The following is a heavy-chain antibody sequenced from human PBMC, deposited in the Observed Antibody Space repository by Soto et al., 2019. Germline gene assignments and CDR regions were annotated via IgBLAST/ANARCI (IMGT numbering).Heavy chain of an antibody. J-gene: IGHJ4*02. Sequence: PSETLSLTCTVSGGSISSYYWSWIRQPPGKGLEWIGYIYYSGSTNYNPSLKSRVTISVDTSKNQFSLKLSSVTAADTAVYYCARATHQNTKTYYFDYWGQGTLVTVSS. D-gene: IGHD2-2*01. V-gene: IGHV4-59*01. CDR3: ARATHQNTKTYYFDY. CDR1: GGSISSYY. CDR2: IYYSGST.